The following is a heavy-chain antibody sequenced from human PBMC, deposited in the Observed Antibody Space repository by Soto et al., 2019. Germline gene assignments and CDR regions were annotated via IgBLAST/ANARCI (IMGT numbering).Heavy chain of an antibody. CDR3: AKIPHSSSWYLDAFDI. D-gene: IGHD6-13*01. Sequence: EVQLLESGGGLVQPGGSLRLSCAASGFTFSSYAMSWVRQALGKGLEWVSTISGSGGSTYYADSVKGRFTISRDNSKNTLYLQMNSLRAEDTAVYYCAKIPHSSSWYLDAFDIWGQGTMVTVSS. CDR2: ISGSGGST. V-gene: IGHV3-23*01. J-gene: IGHJ3*02. CDR1: GFTFSSYA.